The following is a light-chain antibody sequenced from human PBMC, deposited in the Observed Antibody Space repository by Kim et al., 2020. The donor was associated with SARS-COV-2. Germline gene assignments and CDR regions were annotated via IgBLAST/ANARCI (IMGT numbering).Light chain of an antibody. Sequence: RATINCKSSQSVLYSSNNKNCIVWYQQKPGQPPKVVIYWASTRKSGVPDRFSGSGSGTDFTLTISSLQAEDVAVYYCQQYYTTPYTFGQGTKLEI. CDR2: WAS. CDR3: QQYYTTPYT. J-gene: IGKJ2*01. CDR1: QSVLYSSNNKNC. V-gene: IGKV4-1*01.